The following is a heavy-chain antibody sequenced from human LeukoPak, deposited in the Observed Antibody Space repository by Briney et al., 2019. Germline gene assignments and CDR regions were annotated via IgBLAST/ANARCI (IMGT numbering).Heavy chain of an antibody. CDR2: IYNSGSS. D-gene: IGHD3-22*01. CDR1: GGSISSYY. CDR3: ARAPYYSSGESYFDY. Sequence: WETLSLTCTVSGGSISSYYWSWIRQPPGKRLEWIGHIYNSGSSNYNPSLRSRVTISVDTSKNQFSLRLSSVTAADTAVYYWARAPYYSSGESYFDYWGQGTLVTVSS. V-gene: IGHV4-59*01. J-gene: IGHJ4*02.